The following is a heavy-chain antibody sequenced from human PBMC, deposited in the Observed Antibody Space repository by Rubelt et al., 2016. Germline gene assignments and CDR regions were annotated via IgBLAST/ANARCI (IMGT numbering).Heavy chain of an antibody. Sequence: GLEWMGWINPNSGDTNCAQKFQGRVTMTRDTSISTAYMELSRLRSDDTAVYYCARDFFRQQLASRGSVMLMVGYFDYWGQGTLVTVSS. CDR2: INPNSGDT. J-gene: IGHJ4*02. V-gene: IGHV1-2*02. CDR3: ARDFFRQQLASRGSVMLMVGYFDY. D-gene: IGHD6-6*01.